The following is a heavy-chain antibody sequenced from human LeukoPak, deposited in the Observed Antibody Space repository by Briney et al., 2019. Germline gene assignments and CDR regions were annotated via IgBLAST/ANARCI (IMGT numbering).Heavy chain of an antibody. CDR3: ARADSNIAARRIGFDY. CDR2: ISPGGDKL. V-gene: IGHV3-21*01. J-gene: IGHJ4*02. D-gene: IGHD6-6*01. CDR1: GFIFRNYG. Sequence: GGSLRLSCAASGFIFRNYGMNWVRQAPGRGLEWVSGISPGGDKLYYADSVRGRFTISRDNAKKSLYLQMNSLRAGDTALYYCARADSNIAARRIGFDYWGQGTLVTVSS.